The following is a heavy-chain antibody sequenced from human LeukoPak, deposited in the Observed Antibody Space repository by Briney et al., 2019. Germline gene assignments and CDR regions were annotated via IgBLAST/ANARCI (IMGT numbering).Heavy chain of an antibody. CDR1: GYTFTSYY. Sequence: ASVKVSCKASGYTFTSYYMHWVRQAPGQGLEWMGWINPNSGGTNYAQKFQGRVTMTRDTSISTAYMELSRLRSDDTAVYYCAVTMVRGAPRDAFDIWGQGTMVTVSS. CDR2: INPNSGGT. D-gene: IGHD3-10*01. V-gene: IGHV1-2*02. J-gene: IGHJ3*02. CDR3: AVTMVRGAPRDAFDI.